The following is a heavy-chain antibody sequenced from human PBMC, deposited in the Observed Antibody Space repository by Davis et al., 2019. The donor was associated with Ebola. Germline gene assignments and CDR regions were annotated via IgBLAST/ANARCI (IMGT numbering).Heavy chain of an antibody. V-gene: IGHV3-23*01. Sequence: PGGSLRLSCAASGFTFSNYAMSWVRQIPGKGLEWVSAISGSGDSTYYRDSVRGRFTISRDNSKNTLYLQMNSLRAEDTAVYYCARDLAGYWGQGTLVTVSS. CDR3: ARDLAGY. CDR2: ISGSGDST. CDR1: GFTFSNYA. J-gene: IGHJ4*02. D-gene: IGHD3-3*02.